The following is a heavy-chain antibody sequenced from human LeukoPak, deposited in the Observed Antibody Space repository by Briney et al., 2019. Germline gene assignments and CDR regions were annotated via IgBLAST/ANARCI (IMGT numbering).Heavy chain of an antibody. V-gene: IGHV4-59*01. J-gene: IGHJ4*02. CDR1: GGLISSDY. D-gene: IGHD3-16*01. CDR3: VRVGDYAVRD. Sequence: PSETLSLTCTVSGGLISSDYWSWIRQSPGKGLEWIANIHYSGSTNFNPSLKSRVTISVDTSKNQFSLKLSSVTAADTAVYYCVRVGDYAVRDWGQGILVTVSS. CDR2: IHYSGST.